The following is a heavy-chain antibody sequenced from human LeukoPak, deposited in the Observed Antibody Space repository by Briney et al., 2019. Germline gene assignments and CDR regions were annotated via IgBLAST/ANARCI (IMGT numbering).Heavy chain of an antibody. CDR3: ARYNIVVITTTDYYYGMDV. J-gene: IGHJ6*02. Sequence: ASVKVSCKASGYTFTSYDINWVRQATGQGLEWMGWINPNSGNTGYAQKFQGRVTMTRNTSISTAYMELSSLRSVDTAVYYCARYNIVVITTTDYYYGMDVWGQGTTVTVSS. V-gene: IGHV1-8*01. D-gene: IGHD3-22*01. CDR1: GYTFTSYD. CDR2: INPNSGNT.